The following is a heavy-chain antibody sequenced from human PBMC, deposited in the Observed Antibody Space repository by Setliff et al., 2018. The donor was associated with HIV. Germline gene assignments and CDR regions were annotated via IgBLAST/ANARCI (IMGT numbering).Heavy chain of an antibody. Sequence: SETLSLTCDVYGGSLSGYYWSWIRQSPGKGLEWIGEINDSGDTNYSPSLKSRFNVSLDTSKNHFSLRLKSVTAADTAVSYCARRTSFVGGAVAGNFDNWGQGTPVTVSS. J-gene: IGHJ4*02. CDR2: INDSGDT. D-gene: IGHD6-19*01. V-gene: IGHV4-34*01. CDR3: ARRTSFVGGAVAGNFDN. CDR1: GGSLSGYY.